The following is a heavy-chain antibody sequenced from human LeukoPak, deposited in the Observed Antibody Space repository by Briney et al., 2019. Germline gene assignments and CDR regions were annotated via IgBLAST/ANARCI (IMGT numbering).Heavy chain of an antibody. CDR2: IYYSGST. D-gene: IGHD3-10*01. CDR1: GGSISSYY. J-gene: IGHJ4*02. V-gene: IGHV4-59*01. Sequence: SETLSLTCTVSGGSISSYYWSWIRQPPGKGLEWIGYIYYSGSTNYNPSLKSRVTISVDPSKKQFSLKVSSVTAADKAVYYCARERVYYGSGSLDYWGQGTLVTVSS. CDR3: ARERVYYGSGSLDY.